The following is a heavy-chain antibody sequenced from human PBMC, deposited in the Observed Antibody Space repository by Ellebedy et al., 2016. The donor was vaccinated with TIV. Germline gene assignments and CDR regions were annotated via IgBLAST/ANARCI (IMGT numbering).Heavy chain of an antibody. CDR3: ARFVDGDYEDY. CDR1: GYTFTNYG. J-gene: IGHJ4*02. CDR2: ISGYNGNT. D-gene: IGHD4-17*01. V-gene: IGHV1-18*04. Sequence: AASVKVSCKASGYTFTNYGISWVRQAPGQGLEWMGWISGYNGNTYSAQKLQGRVTMTTDTSTSTAYMELRSLRSDDTAVYYGARFVDGDYEDYWGKGALVTVSS.